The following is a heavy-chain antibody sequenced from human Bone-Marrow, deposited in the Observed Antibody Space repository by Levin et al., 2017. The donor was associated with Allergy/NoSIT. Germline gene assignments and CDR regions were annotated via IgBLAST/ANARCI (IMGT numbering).Heavy chain of an antibody. V-gene: IGHV2-70*11. CDR1: GFSLTTRKMC. CDR3: ARSSSDYFYEYGMDV. CDR2: IDWDEDT. Sequence: ASGPTLVKPTQTLTLTCTFSGFSLTTRKMCVSWFRQPPGKALEWLARIDWDEDTYYSASLRARLSISKDTSRNQVVLTLTDTDPVDTATYYCARSSSDYFYEYGMDVWGQGTSVTVSS. J-gene: IGHJ6*02. D-gene: IGHD3-10*01.